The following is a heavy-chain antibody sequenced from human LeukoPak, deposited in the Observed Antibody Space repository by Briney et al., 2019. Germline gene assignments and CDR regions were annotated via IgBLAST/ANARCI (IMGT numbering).Heavy chain of an antibody. J-gene: IGHJ6*02. CDR1: GYTFTSYA. V-gene: IGHV7-4-1*02. D-gene: IGHD6-13*01. CDR3: AREDSENPQRSIAAAGTVGMDV. CDR2: INTNTGNP. Sequence: ASVKVSCKASGYTFTSYAMNWVRQAPGQGLEWMGWINTNTGNPTYAQGFTGRFVFSLDTSVSTAYLQISSLKAEDTAVYYCAREDSENPQRSIAAAGTVGMDVWGQGTTVTVSS.